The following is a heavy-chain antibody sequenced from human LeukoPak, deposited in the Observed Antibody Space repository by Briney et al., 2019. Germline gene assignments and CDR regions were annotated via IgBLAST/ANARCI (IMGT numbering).Heavy chain of an antibody. CDR2: ISSSSSYI. CDR3: ARDTITMVRGITGMGY. CDR1: GFTFSTYS. Sequence: PGGSLRLSCAASGFTFSTYSMNWVRQAPGKRLEWVSSISSSSSYIYYADSVKGRFTISRDNAKNSLYLQMNSLRAEDTAVYYCARDTITMVRGITGMGYWGQGTLVTVSS. D-gene: IGHD3-10*01. V-gene: IGHV3-21*01. J-gene: IGHJ4*02.